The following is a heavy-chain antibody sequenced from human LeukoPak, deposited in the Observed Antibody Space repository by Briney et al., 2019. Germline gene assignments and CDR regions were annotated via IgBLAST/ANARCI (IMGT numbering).Heavy chain of an antibody. V-gene: IGHV3-21*01. CDR3: ARDFDGEGVFDY. J-gene: IGHJ4*02. CDR1: GFTFSSYS. CDR2: ISSSSSYI. Sequence: PGGSLRLSCAASGFTFSSYSMNWVRQAPGKGLEWVSSISSSSSYIYYADSVKGRFTISRDNSKNTLYLQMNSLRAEDTAVYYCARDFDGEGVFDYWGRGTLVTVSS. D-gene: IGHD3-9*01.